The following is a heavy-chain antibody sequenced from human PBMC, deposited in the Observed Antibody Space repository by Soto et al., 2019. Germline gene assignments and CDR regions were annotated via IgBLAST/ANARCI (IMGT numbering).Heavy chain of an antibody. CDR1: GYAFTSYW. Sequence: PGESLKISCKGSGYAFTSYWIAWVRQMPGKGLEWMGITYPGDSDTRYSPSFQGQVTISADKSITTAYLQWSSLKASDTAMYYCARGYCTTTICDPWFDPWGQGTLVTVSS. J-gene: IGHJ5*02. CDR3: ARGYCTTTICDPWFDP. CDR2: TYPGDSDT. V-gene: IGHV5-51*01. D-gene: IGHD2-2*01.